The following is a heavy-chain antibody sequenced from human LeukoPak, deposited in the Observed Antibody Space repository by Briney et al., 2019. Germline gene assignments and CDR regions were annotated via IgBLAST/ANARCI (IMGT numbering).Heavy chain of an antibody. D-gene: IGHD1-14*01. CDR1: GFTFSSYA. CDR2: ISGSGGST. V-gene: IGHV3-23*01. Sequence: GGSLRLSCAASGFTFSSYAMSWVRQAPGKGLEWVSAISGSGGSTYYADSVKGRFTISRDNSKNTLYLQMDSLRAEDTGVYYCARSNHADDFWGQGTLVTVSS. J-gene: IGHJ4*02. CDR3: ARSNHADDF.